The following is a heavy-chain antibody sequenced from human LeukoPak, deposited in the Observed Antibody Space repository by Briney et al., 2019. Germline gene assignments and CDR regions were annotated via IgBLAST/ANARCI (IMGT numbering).Heavy chain of an antibody. J-gene: IGHJ5*02. CDR3: ARDAEDIVVVVAATRSYWFDP. Sequence: VASVKVSCKASGGTFSSYAISWVRQAPGQGLEWMGRIIPILGIANYAQKFQGRVTITADKSTSTAYMELSSLRSEDTAVYYCARDAEDIVVVVAATRSYWFDPWGQGTLVTVSS. D-gene: IGHD2-15*01. CDR2: IIPILGIA. CDR1: GGTFSSYA. V-gene: IGHV1-69*04.